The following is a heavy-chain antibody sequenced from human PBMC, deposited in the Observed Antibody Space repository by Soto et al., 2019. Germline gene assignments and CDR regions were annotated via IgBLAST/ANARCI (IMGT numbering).Heavy chain of an antibody. Sequence: SETLSLTCTVSGVSISSGDYYWSWIRQPPGKGLEWIGYIYYSGSTYYNPSLKSRVTISVDTSKNQFSLKLSSVTAADTAVYYCARATLQLNYYDSSGYYWQGFDYWGQGTLVTVSS. V-gene: IGHV4-30-4*01. D-gene: IGHD3-22*01. CDR3: ARATLQLNYYDSSGYYWQGFDY. CDR2: IYYSGST. J-gene: IGHJ4*02. CDR1: GVSISSGDYY.